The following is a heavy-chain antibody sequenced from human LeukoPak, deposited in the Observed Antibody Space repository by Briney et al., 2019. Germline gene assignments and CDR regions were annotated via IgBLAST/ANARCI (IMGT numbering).Heavy chain of an antibody. D-gene: IGHD5-18*01. J-gene: IGHJ3*02. V-gene: IGHV3-7*01. CDR2: IKQDGSEK. CDR3: ARAGYSGAFDI. Sequence: QAGGSLRLSCAASGFTFSSYWMSWVRQAPGKGLEWVANIKQDGSEKYFVDSVKGRFTISRDNAKNSLYLQMNSLRAEDTAVYYCARAGYSGAFDIWGQGTMVTVSS. CDR1: GFTFSSYW.